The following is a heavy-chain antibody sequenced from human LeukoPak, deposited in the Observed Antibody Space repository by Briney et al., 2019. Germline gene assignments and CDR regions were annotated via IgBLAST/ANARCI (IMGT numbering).Heavy chain of an antibody. CDR1: GYTFTRYY. J-gene: IGHJ4*02. Sequence: ASVRVSSKASGYTFTRYYMHWVRQAPGQGVGWRGIINPICGTTSYAHKFHVRVTMSRDTSITTAYMVLTTLTSDDSAVYYGSSDVDPDCNLASCYDYWGQGTLVTVSS. V-gene: IGHV1-2*07. CDR3: SSDVDPDCNLASCYDY. CDR2: INPICGTT. D-gene: IGHD2-15*01.